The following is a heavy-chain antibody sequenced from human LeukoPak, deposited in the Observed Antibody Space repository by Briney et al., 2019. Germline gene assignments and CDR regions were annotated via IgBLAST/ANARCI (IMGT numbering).Heavy chain of an antibody. V-gene: IGHV1-2*02. Sequence: ASVKASCKASGYTFTGYYMHWVRQAPGQGLEWMGWINPNSGGTNYAQKFQGRVTMTRDTSISTAYMELSRLRSDDTAVYYCARGQGIAAAGTDYWGQGTLVTVSS. CDR3: ARGQGIAAAGTDY. CDR2: INPNSGGT. CDR1: GYTFTGYY. J-gene: IGHJ4*02. D-gene: IGHD6-13*01.